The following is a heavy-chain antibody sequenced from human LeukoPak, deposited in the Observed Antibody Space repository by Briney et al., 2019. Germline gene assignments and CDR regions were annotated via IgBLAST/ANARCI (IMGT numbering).Heavy chain of an antibody. CDR2: ISGSGGST. V-gene: IGHV3-23*01. CDR3: AKSVGSSSWSRGDY. Sequence: GGSLRLSCAASGFTFSSYAMSWVRQAPGKGLEWVSAISGSGGSTYYADSVKGRFTISRDNSKNTLSLQMNSLRVEDTAVYYCAKSVGSSSWSRGDYWGQGTLVTVSS. D-gene: IGHD6-13*01. J-gene: IGHJ4*02. CDR1: GFTFSSYA.